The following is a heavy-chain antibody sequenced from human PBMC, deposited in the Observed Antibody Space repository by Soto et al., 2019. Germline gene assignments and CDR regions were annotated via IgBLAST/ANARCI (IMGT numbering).Heavy chain of an antibody. V-gene: IGHV4-34*01. CDR1: GGSFSGYY. CDR2: INHSGST. D-gene: IGHD2-8*02. J-gene: IGHJ4*02. CDR3: ARDKITGLFDY. Sequence: SETLSLTCAVYGGSFSGYYWTWIRQPPGTGLEWIGEINHSGSTNYNPSIKSRINKSVDTSKNQFSLKLTSVTAADTAVYYCARDKITGLFDYWGQGTLVT.